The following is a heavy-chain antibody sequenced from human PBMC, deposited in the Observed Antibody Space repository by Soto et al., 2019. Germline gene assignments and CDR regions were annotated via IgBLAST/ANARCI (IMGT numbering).Heavy chain of an antibody. Sequence: PGGSLRLSCAASGFTFSSYWMSWVRQAPGKGLEWVANIKQDGSGKYYVDSVKGRFTISRDNSKNTLYLQMNSLRAEDTAVYYCAKDRVRVGSGWYLGRLDYWGQGTLVTVSS. CDR3: AKDRVRVGSGWYLGRLDY. J-gene: IGHJ4*02. CDR2: IKQDGSGK. V-gene: IGHV3-7*03. CDR1: GFTFSSYW. D-gene: IGHD6-19*01.